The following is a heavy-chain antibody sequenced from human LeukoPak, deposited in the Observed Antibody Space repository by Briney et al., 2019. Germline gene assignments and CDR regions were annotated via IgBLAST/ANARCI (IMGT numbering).Heavy chain of an antibody. CDR1: GFNLCSYA. D-gene: IGHD6-19*01. V-gene: IGHV3-74*01. CDR2: TKSDGSST. J-gene: IGHJ4*02. CDR3: ARDRRAVAEFDY. Sequence: GGSLRLSCAASGFNLCSYAMSWVRQAPGKGLEWVSRTKSDGSSTSYADSVKGRFTISRDNAKNTLYLQMNSLRAEDTAVYYCARDRRAVAEFDYWGQGTLVTVSS.